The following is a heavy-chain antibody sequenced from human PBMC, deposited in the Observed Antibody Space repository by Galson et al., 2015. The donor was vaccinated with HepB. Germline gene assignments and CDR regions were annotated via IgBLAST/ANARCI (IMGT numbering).Heavy chain of an antibody. CDR1: GFTFSSYW. CDR2: IKQDGSEK. V-gene: IGHV3-7*03. J-gene: IGHJ4*02. Sequence: SLRLSCAASGFTFSSYWMSWVRQAPGKGLEWVANIKQDGSEKYYVDSVKGRFTISRDNAKNSLYLQMNSLRAEDTAVYYCARAKGGSGSYYRYLPLDYWGQGTLVTVPS. CDR3: ARAKGGSGSYYRYLPLDY. D-gene: IGHD1-26*01.